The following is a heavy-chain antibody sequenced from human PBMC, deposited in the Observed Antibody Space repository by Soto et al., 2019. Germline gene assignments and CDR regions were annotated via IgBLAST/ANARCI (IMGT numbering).Heavy chain of an antibody. D-gene: IGHD3-16*01. CDR2: IYYTGST. J-gene: IGHJ4*02. V-gene: IGHV4-61*08. Sequence: SETLSLTCTVSGGSISSGGYYWSWIRQHPGKGLEWIGYIYYTGSTNYNPSLNSRVTISLDTSKNQLSLKLNSVTAADTAVYYCASRPPGAWFGVFDYWGQGTLVTVSS. CDR3: ASRPPGAWFGVFDY. CDR1: GGSISSGGYY.